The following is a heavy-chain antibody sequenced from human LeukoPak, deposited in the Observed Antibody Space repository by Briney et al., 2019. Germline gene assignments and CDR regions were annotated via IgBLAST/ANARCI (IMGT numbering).Heavy chain of an antibody. CDR2: IYYSGST. D-gene: IGHD3-10*01. Sequence: SETLSLTCTVSGGSISSYYWSWIRQPPRKGLECIGYIYYSGSTNYNPSLKSRVTISVDTSKNQFSLKLSSVTAADTAVYYCARGSFGELKGVLFDYSGPGTLVTVSS. CDR1: GGSISSYY. J-gene: IGHJ4*02. V-gene: IGHV4-59*01. CDR3: ARGSFGELKGVLFDY.